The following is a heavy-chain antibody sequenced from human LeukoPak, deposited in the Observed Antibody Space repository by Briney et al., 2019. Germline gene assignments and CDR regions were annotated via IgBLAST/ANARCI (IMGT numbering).Heavy chain of an antibody. CDR2: VSGRDDST. J-gene: IGHJ4*02. CDR1: GFTFSNYA. Sequence: GASLRPSCAASGFTFSNYAMSWARQAPGKGLEWVSAVSGRDDSTYYADSVKGRFTISRDNSKNTLYLQMNSLRAEDTAVYYCAKWGDYDILTGYYDSDYWGQGTLVTVSS. D-gene: IGHD3-9*01. V-gene: IGHV3-23*01. CDR3: AKWGDYDILTGYYDSDY.